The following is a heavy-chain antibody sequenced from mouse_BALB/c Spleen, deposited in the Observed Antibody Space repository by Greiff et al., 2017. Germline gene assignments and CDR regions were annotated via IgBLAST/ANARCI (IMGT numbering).Heavy chain of an antibody. CDR2: IWAGGST. Sequence: VKLVESGPGLVAPSQSLSITCTVSGFSLTSYGVHWVRQPPGKGLEWLGVIWAGGSTNYNSALMSRLSISKDNSKSQVFLKMNSLQTDDTAMYCCARAPAFLSMDYWGQGTSVTVSS. V-gene: IGHV2-9*02. J-gene: IGHJ4*01. CDR1: GFSLTSYG. D-gene: IGHD6-1*01. CDR3: ARAPAFLSMDY.